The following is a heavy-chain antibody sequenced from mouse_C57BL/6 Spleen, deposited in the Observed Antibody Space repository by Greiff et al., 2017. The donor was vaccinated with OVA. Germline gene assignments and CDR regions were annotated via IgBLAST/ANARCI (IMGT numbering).Heavy chain of an antibody. Sequence: VQVVESGAELVKPGASVKISCKASGYAFSSYWMNWVKQRPGKGLEWIGQIYPGDGDTNYNGKFKGKATLTADKSSSTAYMQLSSLTSEDSAVYFCARSQLTGYFDYWGQGTTLTVSS. CDR3: ARSQLTGYFDY. J-gene: IGHJ2*01. CDR1: GYAFSSYW. CDR2: IYPGDGDT. V-gene: IGHV1-80*01. D-gene: IGHD4-1*01.